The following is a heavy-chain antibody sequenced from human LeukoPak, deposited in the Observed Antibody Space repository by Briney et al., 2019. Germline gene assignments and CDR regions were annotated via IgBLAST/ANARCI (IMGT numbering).Heavy chain of an antibody. J-gene: IGHJ3*02. CDR2: IYWNDDK. D-gene: IGHD4-11*01. V-gene: IGHV2-5*01. CDR1: GFSLRTSGMY. CDR3: AHRNSDYRAFDI. Sequence: SGPTLVKPTQTLTLTCTFSGFSLRTSGMYVAWIRQPPGKALEWLALIYWNDDKRYSPSLKSRLTITKDTSKNQVVLTMTNMDPVDTATYYCAHRNSDYRAFDIWGQGTMVTVSS.